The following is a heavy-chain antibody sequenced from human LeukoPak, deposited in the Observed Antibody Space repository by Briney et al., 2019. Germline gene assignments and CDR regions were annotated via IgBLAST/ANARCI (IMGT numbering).Heavy chain of an antibody. CDR1: GFTFSIYA. J-gene: IGHJ4*02. Sequence: GGSLRLSCAASGFTFSIYAMHWVRQAPGKGLEYVSAISSNGGSTYYANSVKGRFTISRDNSKNTLYLQMGSLRAEDMAVYYCARDPLLRYFDWLGFGYFDYWGQGTLVTVSS. CDR2: ISSNGGST. CDR3: ARDPLLRYFDWLGFGYFDY. V-gene: IGHV3-64*01. D-gene: IGHD3-9*01.